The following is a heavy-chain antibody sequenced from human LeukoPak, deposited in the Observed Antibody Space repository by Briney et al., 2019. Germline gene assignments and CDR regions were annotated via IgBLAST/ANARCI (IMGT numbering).Heavy chain of an antibody. V-gene: IGHV3-23*01. CDR2: ISGSGGST. Sequence: PGGSLRLSCAASGFTVSSHAMSWVRQAPGKGLEWVSAISGSGGSTYYADSVKGRFTISRDNSKNTLYLQMNSLRAEDTAVYYCAKDLSWVVVPAAMDYWGQGTLVTVSS. CDR1: GFTVSSHA. CDR3: AKDLSWVVVPAAMDY. D-gene: IGHD2-2*01. J-gene: IGHJ4*02.